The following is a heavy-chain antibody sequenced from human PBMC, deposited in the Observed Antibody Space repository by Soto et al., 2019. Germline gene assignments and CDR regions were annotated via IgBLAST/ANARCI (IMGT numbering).Heavy chain of an antibody. Sequence: QITLKESGPTLVKPTQTLTLTCTFSGFLLSTSGVGVGWIRQPPGKALEWLGFIYWDEDKRYSPSLKSRLTITKDTSKSQVVLTMTNMDPVDTATYYCAHVFTSLAPFDSWGQGTLVTVSA. CDR2: IYWDEDK. J-gene: IGHJ4*02. V-gene: IGHV2-5*02. CDR3: AHVFTSLAPFDS. CDR1: GFLLSTSGVG. D-gene: IGHD3-10*02.